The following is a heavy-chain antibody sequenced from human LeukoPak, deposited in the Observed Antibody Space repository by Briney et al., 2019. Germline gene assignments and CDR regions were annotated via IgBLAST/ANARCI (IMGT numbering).Heavy chain of an antibody. CDR2: IGNDGGDK. CDR1: GFPFSTYY. D-gene: IGHD3-10*01. J-gene: IGHJ1*01. V-gene: IGHV3-7*01. Sequence: QPGGSLRLSCTVSGFPFSTYYMGWLRQTAGKGLEWVAIIGNDGGDKYYVGSLKGRFTISRDNAKNSLLLQMSSLTAEDTALYYCAFPVREPQLWGRGTLVTVSS. CDR3: AFPVREPQL.